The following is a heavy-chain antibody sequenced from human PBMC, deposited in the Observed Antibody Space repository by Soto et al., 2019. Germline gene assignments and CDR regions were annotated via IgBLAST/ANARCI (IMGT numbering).Heavy chain of an antibody. CDR2: IHSDGSST. J-gene: IGHJ3*01. CDR3: ARGDRGAFDL. CDR1: RFTFSYYR. V-gene: IGHV3-74*01. D-gene: IGHD1-26*01. Sequence: EVQLLESGGGLVQPGESLRLSCVASRFTFSYYRMHWVRQARGMGLVWVSRIHSDGSSTTYADSVKGRFTISRDNARNTLYLQMNSLRAEDTAVYYCARGDRGAFDLWGQGTVVTVSS.